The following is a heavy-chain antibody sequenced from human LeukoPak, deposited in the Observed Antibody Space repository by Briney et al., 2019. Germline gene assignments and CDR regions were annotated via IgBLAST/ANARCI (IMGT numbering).Heavy chain of an antibody. V-gene: IGHV3-21*01. CDR1: GFTFSTYN. Sequence: PGGSLRLSCTTSGFTFSTYNMNWVRQAPGKGLEWVSSISSSSSYIYYADSVKGRFTISRDNAKNSLYLQMNSLRAEDTAVYYCTKPYYDKEVDIWGQGTMVTVSS. CDR3: TKPYYDKEVDI. J-gene: IGHJ3*02. CDR2: ISSSSSYI. D-gene: IGHD3-22*01.